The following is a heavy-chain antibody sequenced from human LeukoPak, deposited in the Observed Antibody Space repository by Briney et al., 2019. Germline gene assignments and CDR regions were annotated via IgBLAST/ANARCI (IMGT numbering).Heavy chain of an antibody. CDR1: GYTLTELS. V-gene: IGHV1-24*01. J-gene: IGHJ4*02. CDR2: FDPEDGET. Sequence: GASVKVSCXVSGYTLTELSMHWVRQAPGKGLEWMGGFDPEDGETIYAQKFQGRVTMTEDTSTDTAYMELSSLRSEDTAVYYCATKRLAYRYCSSTSCYLEWYYFDYWGQGTLVTVSS. CDR3: ATKRLAYRYCSSTSCYLEWYYFDY. D-gene: IGHD2-2*01.